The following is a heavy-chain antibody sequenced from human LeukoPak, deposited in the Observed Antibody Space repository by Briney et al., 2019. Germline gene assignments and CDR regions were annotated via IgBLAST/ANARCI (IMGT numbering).Heavy chain of an antibody. D-gene: IGHD6-19*01. CDR1: GGSISSSDYY. CDR3: ARQTYSSGEAEYFQH. J-gene: IGHJ1*01. Sequence: SETLSLTCTASGGSISSSDYYWGWIRQPPGKGLEWIGSIYYSGRTYYTPSLESRVTISVDTSKNQFSLKLTSMTAADTAVYYCARQTYSSGEAEYFQHWGQGALVTVSS. CDR2: IYYSGRT. V-gene: IGHV4-39*01.